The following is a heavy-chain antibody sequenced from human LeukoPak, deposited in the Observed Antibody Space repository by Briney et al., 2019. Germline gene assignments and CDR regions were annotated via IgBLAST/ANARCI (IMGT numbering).Heavy chain of an antibody. D-gene: IGHD4-23*01. J-gene: IGHJ4*02. CDR1: GFTCSTYA. V-gene: IGHV3-23*01. CDR3: AKGTTTLVVTKIDY. CDR2: ISGSGGST. Sequence: GGSLRLTCAASGFTCSTYARSWVRQAPGKGLEWVSVISGSGGSTYYADSVKGRFTISRDNSKNTLYLQMNSLRAEDTAVYYCAKGTTTLVVTKIDYWGQGTLVTVSS.